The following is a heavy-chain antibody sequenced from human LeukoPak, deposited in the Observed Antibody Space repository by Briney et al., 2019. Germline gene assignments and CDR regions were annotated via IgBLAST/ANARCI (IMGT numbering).Heavy chain of an antibody. D-gene: IGHD2-2*01. V-gene: IGHV1-18*01. Sequence: ASVKVSCKASGFTFSNFGISWVRQAPGQGLEWMGWISGNNDNPNYGQKFQGRLTVTTDSSTNTAYMELRNLRSDDTAVYYCARDGTSTDDYWGQGTLVTVSS. CDR2: ISGNNDNP. J-gene: IGHJ4*02. CDR3: ARDGTSTDDY. CDR1: GFTFSNFG.